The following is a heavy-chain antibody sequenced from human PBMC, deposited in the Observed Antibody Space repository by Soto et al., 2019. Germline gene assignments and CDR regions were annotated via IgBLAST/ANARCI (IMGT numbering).Heavy chain of an antibody. D-gene: IGHD2-15*01. V-gene: IGHV4-59*08. CDR2: IYYSGST. Sequence: SETLSLTCTVSGGSISSYYWSWIRQPPGKGLEWIGYIYYSGSTNYNPSLKSRVTISVDTSKNQFSLKLSSVTAADTAVYYCARTGYCSGGSCYFFDPWGQGTLVTVSS. CDR3: ARTGYCSGGSCYFFDP. CDR1: GGSISSYY. J-gene: IGHJ5*02.